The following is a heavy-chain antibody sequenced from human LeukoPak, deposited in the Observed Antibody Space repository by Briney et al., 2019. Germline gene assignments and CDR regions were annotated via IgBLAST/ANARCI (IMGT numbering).Heavy chain of an antibody. CDR1: VGSISSYY. V-gene: IGHV4-59*01. Sequence: NPSETLSLTCTVSVGSISSYYWSWIRQPPGKGLEWIGYIYYSGSTNYNPSLKSRVTISVDTSKNQFSLKLSSVTAADTAVYYCARVQGDYDILTGYYWYYFDYCGQGTLVTVSS. CDR2: IYYSGST. D-gene: IGHD3-9*01. J-gene: IGHJ4*02. CDR3: ARVQGDYDILTGYYWYYFDY.